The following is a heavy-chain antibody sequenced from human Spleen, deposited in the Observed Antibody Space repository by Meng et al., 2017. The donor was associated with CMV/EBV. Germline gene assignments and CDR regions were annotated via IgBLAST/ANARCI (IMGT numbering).Heavy chain of an antibody. D-gene: IGHD1-1*01. J-gene: IGHJ4*02. Sequence: GGSLRLSCTVSGGSISSHYWSWVRQAPGKGLEWVANIKEDGTEKNYVDSVKGRFTISRDNVKNSVYLQMNSLRADDTAVYYCAKVGSSTRLERDWGQGTLVTVSS. CDR2: IKEDGTEK. CDR3: AKVGSSTRLERD. V-gene: IGHV3-7*01. CDR1: GGSISSHY.